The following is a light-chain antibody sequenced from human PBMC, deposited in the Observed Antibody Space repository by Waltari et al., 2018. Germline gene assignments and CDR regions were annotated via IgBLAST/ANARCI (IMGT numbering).Light chain of an antibody. Sequence: DIVMTKSPDPLGASMGEEATINCKSSQTILYTSNNKNHLSWFQHKRGPPPRLLIYWASTRQSGVPERFSGSGSEADFNLTISSLQAEDVAVYFCQQYYCPPFTFGPGTTVDV. CDR2: WAS. V-gene: IGKV4-1*01. CDR3: QQYYCPPFT. J-gene: IGKJ3*01. CDR1: QTILYTSNNKNH.